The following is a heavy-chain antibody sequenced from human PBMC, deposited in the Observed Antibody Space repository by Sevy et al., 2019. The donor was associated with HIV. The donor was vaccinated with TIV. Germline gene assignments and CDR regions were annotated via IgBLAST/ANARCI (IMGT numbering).Heavy chain of an antibody. CDR2: IYYSGST. D-gene: IGHD3-16*01. J-gene: IGHJ4*02. CDR3: AGGGGGHAFDY. Sequence: SETLSLTCTVSGGSMSTYYWSWIRQPPGKGLEWIGYIYYSGSTNYNPSLKSRVTISVDTSKNQFSLKLSSVTAADTAVYDWAGGGGGHAFDYWVQGTLVTVSS. V-gene: IGHV4-59*01. CDR1: GGSMSTYY.